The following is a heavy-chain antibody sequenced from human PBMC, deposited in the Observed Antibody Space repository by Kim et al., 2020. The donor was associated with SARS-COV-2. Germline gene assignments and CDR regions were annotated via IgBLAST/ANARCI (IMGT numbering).Heavy chain of an antibody. Sequence: GGSLRLSCAASGFTVSSNYMSWVRQAPGKGLEWVSVIYSGGSTYYTDSVKGRFTISRHNSKNTLYLQMNSLRAEDTAVYYCARVTTDDAFDIWGQGTMVTVSS. J-gene: IGHJ3*02. CDR1: GFTVSSNY. V-gene: IGHV3-53*04. D-gene: IGHD3-3*01. CDR3: ARVTTDDAFDI. CDR2: IYSGGST.